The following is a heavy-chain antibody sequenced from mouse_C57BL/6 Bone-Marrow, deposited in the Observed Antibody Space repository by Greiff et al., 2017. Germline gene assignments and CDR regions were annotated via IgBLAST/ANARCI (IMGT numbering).Heavy chain of an antibody. J-gene: IGHJ3*01. D-gene: IGHD1-1*01. CDR2: IRSKSNNYAT. V-gene: IGHV10-1*01. CDR3: VRHYYYGSSSLAY. Sequence: EVNLVESGGGLVQPKGSLKLSCAASGFSFNTYAMNWVRQAPGKGLEWVARIRSKSNNYATYYADSVKDRFTISRDDSESMLYLQMNNLKTEDTAMYYCVRHYYYGSSSLAYWGQGTLVTVSA. CDR1: GFSFNTYA.